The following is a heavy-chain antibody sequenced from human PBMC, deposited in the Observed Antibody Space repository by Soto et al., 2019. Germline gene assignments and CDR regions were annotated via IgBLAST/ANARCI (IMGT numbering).Heavy chain of an antibody. CDR2: IYSGGST. V-gene: IGHV3-53*01. Sequence: EVQLVESGGGLIQPGGSLRLSCAASGFTVSSNYMSWVRQAPGKGLEWVSVIYSGGSTYYADSVKGRFTISRDNSKXTLYLQMTSLRAEDTAVYYGARGRGESGHPEYSQHWGQGTLVTVSS. CDR3: ARGRGESGHPEYSQH. J-gene: IGHJ1*01. D-gene: IGHD3-10*01. CDR1: GFTVSSNY.